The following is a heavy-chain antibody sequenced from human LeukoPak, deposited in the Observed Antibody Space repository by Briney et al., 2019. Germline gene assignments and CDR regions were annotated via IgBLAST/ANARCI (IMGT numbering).Heavy chain of an antibody. J-gene: IGHJ4*02. Sequence: SETLSLTCAVYGGSFSGYYWSWVRQPPGKGLEGIGEINHSGSTNYNPSLTSRVTISVDTSKNQFSLKLSSVTAADTAVYYCARGRTPLYYYGSGSFYDYWGQGTLVTVSS. D-gene: IGHD3-10*01. CDR1: GGSFSGYY. CDR3: ARGRTPLYYYGSGSFYDY. CDR2: INHSGST. V-gene: IGHV4-34*01.